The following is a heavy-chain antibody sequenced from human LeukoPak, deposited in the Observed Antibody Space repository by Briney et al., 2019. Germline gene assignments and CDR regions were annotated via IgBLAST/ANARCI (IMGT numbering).Heavy chain of an antibody. D-gene: IGHD1-26*01. CDR2: INAGNGNT. CDR1: GYTFTSYA. J-gene: IGHJ6*02. CDR3: ARDSFAVGATKNYYYYGMDV. V-gene: IGHV1-3*01. Sequence: ASVKVSCKASGYTFTSYAMHWVRQAPGQRLEWMGWINAGNGNTKYSQKFQSRVTITRDTSASTAYMELSSLRSEDTAVYYCARDSFAVGATKNYYYYGMDVWGQGTTVTVSS.